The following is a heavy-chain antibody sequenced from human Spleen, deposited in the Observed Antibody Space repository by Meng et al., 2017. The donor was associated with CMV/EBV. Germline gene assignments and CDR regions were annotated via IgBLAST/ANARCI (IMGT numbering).Heavy chain of an antibody. J-gene: IGHJ4*02. CDR2: IYSGGST. CDR1: GFTVSSNY. V-gene: IGHV3-66*01. CDR3: ARGEWELLLAY. D-gene: IGHD1-26*01. Sequence: EVQLVEVGGGLVQPGGSLTLSCAASGFTVSSNYMSWVRQAPGKGLEWVSVIYSGGSTYYADSVKGRFTISRDNSKNTLYLQMNSLRAEDTAVYYCARGEWELLLAYWGQGTLVTVSS.